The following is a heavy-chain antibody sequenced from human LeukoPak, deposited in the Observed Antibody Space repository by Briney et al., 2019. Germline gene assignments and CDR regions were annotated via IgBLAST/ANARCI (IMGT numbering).Heavy chain of an antibody. Sequence: GASVKVSCKASGYTFTGYYMHWVRQAPGQGLEWMGWINPNSGGTNYAQKFQGRVTMTEDTSTDTAYMELSSLRSEDTAVYYCATAPPGADSPFDYWGQGTLVTVSS. CDR2: INPNSGGT. V-gene: IGHV1-2*02. J-gene: IGHJ4*02. CDR3: ATAPPGADSPFDY. CDR1: GYTFTGYY.